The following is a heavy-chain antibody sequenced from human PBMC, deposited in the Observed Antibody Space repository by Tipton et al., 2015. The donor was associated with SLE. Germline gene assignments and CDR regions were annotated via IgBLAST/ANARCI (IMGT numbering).Heavy chain of an antibody. D-gene: IGHD3-10*01. J-gene: IGHJ6*02. CDR2: IYYSGST. V-gene: IGHV4-59*01. Sequence: TLSLTCTVAGGSISSYYWSWIRQPPGKGLEWIGYIYYSGSTNYNPSLKSRVTISVDTSKNQFSLKLSAVTAADTAVYYCARDLRGSGSYSHYYYGMDVWGRGTLVTVSS. CDR1: GGSISSYY. CDR3: ARDLRGSGSYSHYYYGMDV.